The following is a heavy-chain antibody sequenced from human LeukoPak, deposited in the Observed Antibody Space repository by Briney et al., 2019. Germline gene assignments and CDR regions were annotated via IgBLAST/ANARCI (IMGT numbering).Heavy chain of an antibody. CDR1: GYTFTSYA. J-gene: IGHJ4*02. D-gene: IGHD3-3*01. Sequence: ASVKVSCKASGYTFTSYAMHWVCQAPGQRLEWMGWINAGNGNTKYSQKFQGRVTITRDTSASTAYMELSSLRSEDRAVYYCARVSPSDFWSGYYTVWGQGTLVTVSS. CDR3: ARVSPSDFWSGYYTV. CDR2: INAGNGNT. V-gene: IGHV1-3*01.